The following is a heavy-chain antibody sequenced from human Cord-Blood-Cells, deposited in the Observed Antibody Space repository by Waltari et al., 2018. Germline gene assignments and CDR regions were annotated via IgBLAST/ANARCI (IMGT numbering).Heavy chain of an antibody. J-gene: IGHJ6*03. CDR3: ARKKGGYDILTGYSYYHYHYMDG. CDR1: GGTFSSYA. Sequence: QVQLVQSGAEVKKPGSSVKVYCKASGGTFSSYAISWVRQAPGQGLEWLGGIIPILGITNYAPKFQGRGTITAEKSTSTAYIEVGSPRSEDTAVYFCARKKGGYDILTGYSYYHYHYMDGWGKGTTVTGSS. CDR2: IIPILGIT. V-gene: IGHV1-69*10. D-gene: IGHD3-9*01.